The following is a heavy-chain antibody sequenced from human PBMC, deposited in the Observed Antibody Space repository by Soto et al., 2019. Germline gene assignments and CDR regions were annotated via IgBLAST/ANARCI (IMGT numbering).Heavy chain of an antibody. CDR1: GGTFSSYA. D-gene: IGHD6-13*01. Sequence: QVQLVQSGAEVKKPGSSVKVSCKASGGTFSSYAISWVRQAPGQGLEWMGGIIPIFGTANYPQKFQGRVTITADESTSTAYMELSSLRSEDTAVYYCAREIAAAGLYYYYGMDVWGQGTTVTVSS. J-gene: IGHJ6*02. CDR3: AREIAAAGLYYYYGMDV. CDR2: IIPIFGTA. V-gene: IGHV1-69*01.